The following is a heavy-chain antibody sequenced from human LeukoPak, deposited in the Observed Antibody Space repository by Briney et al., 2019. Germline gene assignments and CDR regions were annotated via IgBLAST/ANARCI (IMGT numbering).Heavy chain of an antibody. Sequence: GASVKVSCKASGYTFTSYDINWVRQATGQGLEWMGWMNPNSGNTGYAQKFQGRVAMTRNTSISTAYMELSSLRSEDTAVYYCARGWSAVADPFDYWGQGTLVTVSS. J-gene: IGHJ4*02. CDR2: MNPNSGNT. CDR1: GYTFTSYD. CDR3: ARGWSAVADPFDY. V-gene: IGHV1-8*01. D-gene: IGHD6-19*01.